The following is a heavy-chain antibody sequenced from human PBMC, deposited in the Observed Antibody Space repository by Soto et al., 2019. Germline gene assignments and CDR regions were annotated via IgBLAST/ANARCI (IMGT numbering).Heavy chain of an antibody. CDR2: INGDGSRI. D-gene: IGHD3-10*01. J-gene: IGHJ4*02. V-gene: IGHV3-74*01. CDR1: GVTFGSYW. Sequence: EVQLVESGGGSVQTGGSLKISCAASGVTFGSYWMDWVRQAPGKGLVWVSRINGDGSRITYPDSVKGRFTISRDNAQNTLYLQMNSLRADDSAVYYCSRETLWFGESPRSGGQGTLVTVSS. CDR3: SRETLWFGESPRS.